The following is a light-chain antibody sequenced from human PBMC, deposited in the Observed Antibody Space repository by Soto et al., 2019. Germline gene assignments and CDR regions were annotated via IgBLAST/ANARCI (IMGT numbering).Light chain of an antibody. CDR2: DAS. CDR3: QQYNSYPWT. Sequence: IQMTPSPSTLSASVVDRVTITCRASQSISSWLAWYQQKPGKAPKLLIYDASSLESGVPSRFSGSGSGTEFTLTISSLQPDDFATYYCQQYNSYPWTFGQGTKVDI. J-gene: IGKJ1*01. CDR1: QSISSW. V-gene: IGKV1-5*01.